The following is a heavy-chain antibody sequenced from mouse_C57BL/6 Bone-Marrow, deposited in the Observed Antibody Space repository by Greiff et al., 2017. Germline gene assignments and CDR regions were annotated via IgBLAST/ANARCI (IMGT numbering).Heavy chain of an antibody. D-gene: IGHD2-10*02. J-gene: IGHJ4*01. CDR2: INPNYGTT. CDR1: GYSFTDYN. V-gene: IGHV1-39*01. CDR3: AKYGNYEAMDY. Sequence: VQLQQSGPELVKPGASVKISCKASGYSFTDYNLNWVKRSNGKSIEWIGVINPNYGTTSYNQKFKGKATLTVDQSSSTAYMQLNSLTSEDSAVYYCAKYGNYEAMDYWGQVTSVTVSS.